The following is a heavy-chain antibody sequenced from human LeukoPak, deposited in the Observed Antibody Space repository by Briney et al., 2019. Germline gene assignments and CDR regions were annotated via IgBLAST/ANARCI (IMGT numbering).Heavy chain of an antibody. CDR2: INWNGGST. V-gene: IGHV3-20*01. J-gene: IGHJ6*03. CDR3: AREMGSGYDSEYYYYMDV. D-gene: IGHD5-12*01. CDR1: GFTFDDYG. Sequence: SGGSLRLSCAASGFTFDDYGMSWVRQAPGKGLEWVSGINWNGGSTGYADSVKGRFTISRDNAKNSLYLQMNSLRAEDTALYHCAREMGSGYDSEYYYYMDVWGKGTTVTISS.